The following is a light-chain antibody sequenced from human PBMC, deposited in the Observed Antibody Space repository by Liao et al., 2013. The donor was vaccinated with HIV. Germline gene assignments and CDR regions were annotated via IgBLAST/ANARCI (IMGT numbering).Light chain of an antibody. CDR3: QAWDTSTAYV. V-gene: IGLV3-21*01. CDR2: DDT. J-gene: IGLJ1*01. CDR1: DIGNKS. Sequence: SHVLTQPPSVSVAPGKTARITCGTNDIGNKSVHWCQQKPGQSPVLVVYDDTKRPSGIPGRFSGSNSGNTATLTISGTQAMDEADYYCQAWDTSTAYVFGPGTRVTVL.